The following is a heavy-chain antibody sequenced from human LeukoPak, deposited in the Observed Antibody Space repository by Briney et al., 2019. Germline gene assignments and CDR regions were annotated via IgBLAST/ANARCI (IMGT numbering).Heavy chain of an antibody. CDR3: ARGVPKTSYYYYYMDV. Sequence: PSGTLSLTCTVSGDSISGTTNWWSWVRQPPGKGLEWVSAISGSGGSTYYADSVKGRFTISRDNAKNSLYLQTDSLRAEDTAVYYCARGVPKTSYYYYYMDVWGKGTTVTVSS. CDR1: GDSISGTT. V-gene: IGHV3-23*01. CDR2: ISGSGGST. J-gene: IGHJ6*03. D-gene: IGHD4-11*01.